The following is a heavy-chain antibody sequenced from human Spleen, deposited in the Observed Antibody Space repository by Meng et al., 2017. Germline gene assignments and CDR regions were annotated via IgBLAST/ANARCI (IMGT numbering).Heavy chain of an antibody. CDR2: IPHRGSA. V-gene: IGHV4-4*02. D-gene: IGHD5-12*01. CDR1: GDSITSNNW. Sequence: QVQLRESGPGLVKPSETLSLTCDVIGDSITSNNWWSWVRQAPGKGLEWVGEIPHRGSAAYNPSLRSRLSMSLDISRNQFFLTLTSVTAADTAVYYCLRGSGGSVWGQGTLVTVSS. J-gene: IGHJ4*02. CDR3: LRGSGGSV.